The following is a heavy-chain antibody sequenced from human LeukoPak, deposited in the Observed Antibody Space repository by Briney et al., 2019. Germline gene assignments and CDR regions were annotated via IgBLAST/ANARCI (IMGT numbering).Heavy chain of an antibody. J-gene: IGHJ4*02. CDR3: EREYVWGRSRYLDY. D-gene: IGHD3-16*02. CDR1: GDTLTELS. Sequence: GASVKVSCKVSGDTLTELSMHWVRQAPGKGLEWMGGFDPKEGERVYAQNFQGRVTMTRDTSTSTVYMELRSLRSEDTAVYYCEREYVWGRSRYLDYWGQGTLVTVSS. V-gene: IGHV1-24*01. CDR2: FDPKEGER.